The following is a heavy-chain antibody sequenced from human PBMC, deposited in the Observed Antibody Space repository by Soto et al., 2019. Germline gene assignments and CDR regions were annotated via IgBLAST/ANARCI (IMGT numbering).Heavy chain of an antibody. V-gene: IGHV3-15*01. CDR3: TTVRVAGTVNYCYYYGMDV. D-gene: IGHD6-19*01. Sequence: LRLSCAASGXTFSNAWMSWVRQAPGKGLEWVGRIKSKTDGGTTDYAAPVKGRFTISRDDSKNTLYLQMNSLKTEDTAVYYCTTVRVAGTVNYCYYYGMDVWGQGTTVTVSS. CDR2: IKSKTDGGTT. CDR1: GXTFSNAW. J-gene: IGHJ6*02.